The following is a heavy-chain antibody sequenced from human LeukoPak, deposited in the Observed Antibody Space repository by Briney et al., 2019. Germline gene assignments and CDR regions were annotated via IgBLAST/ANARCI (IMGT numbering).Heavy chain of an antibody. CDR1: GGSISISSYY. Sequence: SETLSLTCTVSGGSISISSYYWGWIRQPPGKGLEWIGRIYYSGSTYYNQSPKSRVTISVDTSKKQFSLKLSSVTAADTAVYYCARGGYNIWEYYFGYWGQGTLVTVSS. V-gene: IGHV4-39*07. CDR2: IYYSGST. J-gene: IGHJ4*02. CDR3: ARGGYNIWEYYFGY. D-gene: IGHD5-24*01.